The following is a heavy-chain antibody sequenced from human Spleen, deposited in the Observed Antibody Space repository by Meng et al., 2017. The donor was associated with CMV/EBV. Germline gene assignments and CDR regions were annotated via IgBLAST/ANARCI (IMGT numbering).Heavy chain of an antibody. V-gene: IGHV3-7*01. J-gene: IGHJ4*02. CDR3: ARRILYFDY. CDR1: GFTFTSYW. Sequence: GESLKISCAASGFTFTSYWMTWVRQAPGKGLEWVANINQDGSEKDYVDSVKGRFIISRDNGKTSLSLQMNSLRAEDTAVYYCARRILYFDYWGQGSLVTVSS. CDR2: INQDGSEK. D-gene: IGHD2-15*01.